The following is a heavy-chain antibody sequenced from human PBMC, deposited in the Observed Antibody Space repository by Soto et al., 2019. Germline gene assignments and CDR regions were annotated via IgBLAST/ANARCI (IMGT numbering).Heavy chain of an antibody. CDR1: GGSISSGGYY. J-gene: IGHJ6*02. V-gene: IGHV4-31*03. D-gene: IGHD3-9*01. CDR3: ARSEPYYDILTGYPRGRYYYGMDV. Sequence: SETLSLTCTVSGGSISSGGYYWSWIRHHPGKGLEWIGYIYYSGSTYYNPSLKSRVTISVDTSKNQFSLKLSSVTAADTAVYYCARSEPYYDILTGYPRGRYYYGMDVWGQGTTVTVSS. CDR2: IYYSGST.